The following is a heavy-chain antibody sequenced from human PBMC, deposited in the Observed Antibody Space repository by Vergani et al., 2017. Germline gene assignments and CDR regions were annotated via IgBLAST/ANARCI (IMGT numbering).Heavy chain of an antibody. Sequence: EVELLESGGGLAQPGGSLRVSCSASGFRVTTYYMSWVRQAPGKGLEWVGFVRNKEDGGTPEHAASVKGRFTISRDDSKAIAYLQMNSLKTEDTAVYYCTTGFPGSSWSTYWGQGTLVTVSS. V-gene: IGHV3-49*04. D-gene: IGHD6-13*01. CDR1: GFRVTTYY. CDR3: TTGFPGSSWSTY. CDR2: VRNKEDGGTP. J-gene: IGHJ4*01.